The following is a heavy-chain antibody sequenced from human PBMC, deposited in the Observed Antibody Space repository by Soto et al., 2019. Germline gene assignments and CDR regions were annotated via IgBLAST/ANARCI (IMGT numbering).Heavy chain of an antibody. Sequence: PGGSLRLSCAASGFTFSSYGMHWVRQAPGKGLEWVAVISYDGSNKYYADSVKGRFTISRDNSKNTLYLQMNSLRAEGTALYYCAKDGGSGSYSHYYYGMDVWGQGTTVTVSS. D-gene: IGHD3-10*01. CDR2: ISYDGSNK. CDR1: GFTFSSYG. CDR3: AKDGGSGSYSHYYYGMDV. V-gene: IGHV3-30*18. J-gene: IGHJ6*02.